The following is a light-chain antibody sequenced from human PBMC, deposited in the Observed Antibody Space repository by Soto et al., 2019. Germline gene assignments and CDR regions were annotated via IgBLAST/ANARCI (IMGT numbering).Light chain of an antibody. CDR2: KIS. CDR1: QSPVHTDGNTY. V-gene: IGKV2-24*01. J-gene: IGKJ1*01. Sequence: DIVMTQTPLSSPVSLGQPASISCRSSQSPVHTDGNTYLSWLQQRPGQPPRLLMYKISNRFSWVPDSFSGSGAGTDFTLKISRVEAEDVGVYYCVQATLFPLFGQGTKVEI. CDR3: VQATLFPL.